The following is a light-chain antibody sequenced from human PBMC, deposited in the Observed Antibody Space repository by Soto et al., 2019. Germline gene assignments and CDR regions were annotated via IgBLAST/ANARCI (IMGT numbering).Light chain of an antibody. CDR2: TNN. J-gene: IGLJ2*01. V-gene: IGLV1-47*01. CDR1: RSNIGSNT. CDR3: VSWDDNLRGRVV. Sequence: QSVLTQPPSASGTPGQRVTISCSGRRSNIGSNTVNWYQQLPGTAPKLLIYTNNKRPSGVPDRFSGSKSGTSASLAISGLRSDDEADYYCVSWDDNLRGRVVFGGGTKLTVL.